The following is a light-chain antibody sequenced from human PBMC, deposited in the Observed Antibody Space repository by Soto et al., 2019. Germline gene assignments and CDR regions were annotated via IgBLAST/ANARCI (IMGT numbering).Light chain of an antibody. Sequence: EIVLTQSPGTLSLSPGERATLSCRASQSVSSSYLAWYQQKPGQAPRLLIYGASSRATRIPDRFSGSGSGTDFTLTISRLEPEDFAVYYCQQYGSSVTFGQGTKVKIK. CDR1: QSVSSSY. J-gene: IGKJ1*01. CDR3: QQYGSSVT. CDR2: GAS. V-gene: IGKV3-20*01.